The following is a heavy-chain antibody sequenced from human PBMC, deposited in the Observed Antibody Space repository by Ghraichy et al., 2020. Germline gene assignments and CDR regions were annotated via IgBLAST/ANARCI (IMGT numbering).Heavy chain of an antibody. CDR2: ISFDGSKK. V-gene: IGHV3-30*03. CDR3: ARGVDYEILPGTYGMDV. J-gene: IGHJ6*02. CDR1: GFTFSTYG. Sequence: LSLTCAASGFTFSTYGMHWVRQAPGKGLEWVALISFDGSKKYYADSVTGRFTISRDNSKNTLYVQMNSLRPEDTAAYYCARGVDYEILPGTYGMDVWGQGTTVTVSS. D-gene: IGHD3-9*01.